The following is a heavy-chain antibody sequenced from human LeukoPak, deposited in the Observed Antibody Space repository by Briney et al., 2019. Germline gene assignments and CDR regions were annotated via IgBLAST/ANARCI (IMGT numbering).Heavy chain of an antibody. CDR3: AWGSGYFGGFDY. CDR1: GYTFTGYY. J-gene: IGHJ4*02. Sequence: ASVKVSCKASGYTFTGYYMHWVRQAPGQGLEWMGWINPNSGGTNYAQKFTGRVTMTRDTSIITAYMELSRLRSDDTAVYYCAWGSGYFGGFDYWGKGTLVTVSS. CDR2: INPNSGGT. V-gene: IGHV1-2*02. D-gene: IGHD3-22*01.